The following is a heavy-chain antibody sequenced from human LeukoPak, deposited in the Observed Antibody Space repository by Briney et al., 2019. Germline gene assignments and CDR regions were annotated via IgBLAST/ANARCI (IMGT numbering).Heavy chain of an antibody. CDR1: GGSFSGYY. D-gene: IGHD2-15*01. Sequence: PSETLSLTCAVYGGSFSGYYWSWIRQPPGKGLEWIGEINHSGSTNYNPSLKSRVTISVDTSKNQCSLKLSSVTAADTAVYYCARGYCNGGSCYSYYYYNYMDVWGKGTTVTVSS. J-gene: IGHJ6*03. CDR3: ARGYCNGGSCYSYYYYNYMDV. V-gene: IGHV4-34*01. CDR2: INHSGST.